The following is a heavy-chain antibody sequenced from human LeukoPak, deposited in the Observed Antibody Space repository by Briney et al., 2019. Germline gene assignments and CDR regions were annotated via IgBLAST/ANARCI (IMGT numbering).Heavy chain of an antibody. CDR3: ARGVVTGTTNWFDP. Sequence: SETLSLTCSVSGYSISNGYYWVWIRQPPGKGLEWIGSLYHSGSTYYNPSLKSRVTISLDSSKNQFSLNLSSVTAAVTALYYCARGVVTGTTNWFDPWGQGTLVTVSS. CDR1: GYSISNGYY. D-gene: IGHD1-1*01. CDR2: LYHSGST. V-gene: IGHV4-38-2*02. J-gene: IGHJ5*02.